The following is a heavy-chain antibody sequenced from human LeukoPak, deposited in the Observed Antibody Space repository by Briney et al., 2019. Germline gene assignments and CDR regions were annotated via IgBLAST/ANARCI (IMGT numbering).Heavy chain of an antibody. CDR2: ILHSGST. Sequence: SETLSLTCAVTGGSVSNGNWWTWVRQPPGKGLEWIGEILHSGSTHHSPSLKSRVTISVDKSKNQFSLKLSSVTAADTAEYYCATYGDFPYCFHYWGQGTLVTVSS. J-gene: IGHJ4*02. CDR1: GGSVSNGNW. V-gene: IGHV4-4*02. D-gene: IGHD2-21*02. CDR3: ATYGDFPYCFHY.